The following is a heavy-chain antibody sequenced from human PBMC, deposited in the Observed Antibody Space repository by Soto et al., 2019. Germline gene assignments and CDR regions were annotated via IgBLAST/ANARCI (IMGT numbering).Heavy chain of an antibody. CDR3: AKEEGMDV. CDR1: GFTFSSYG. V-gene: IGHV3-30*18. Sequence: GWSLRLSCAASGFTFSSYGMHWVRQAPGKGLEWVAVISYDGSNKYYADSVKGRFTISRDNSKNTLYLQMNSLRAEDTAVYYCAKEEGMDVWGQGTTVTVSS. J-gene: IGHJ6*02. CDR2: ISYDGSNK.